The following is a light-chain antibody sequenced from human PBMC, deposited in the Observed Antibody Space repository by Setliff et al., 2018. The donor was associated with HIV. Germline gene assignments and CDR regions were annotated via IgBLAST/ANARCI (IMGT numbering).Light chain of an antibody. CDR2: EVS. J-gene: IGLJ1*01. CDR3: FSFTSSSTYV. Sequence: QSALTQPPSVSGSPGQSVTISCTGTISDVGTYDRVSWYQQPPGTAPKLMIYEVSNRPPGVPDRFSGSKSGNTASLIISGLQAEDEADYYCFSFTSSSTYVFGPGTKVTVL. CDR1: ISDVGTYDR. V-gene: IGLV2-18*02.